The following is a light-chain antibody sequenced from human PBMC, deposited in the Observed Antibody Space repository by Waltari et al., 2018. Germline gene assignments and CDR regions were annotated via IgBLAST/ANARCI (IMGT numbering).Light chain of an antibody. CDR2: DAS. CDR3: QQYDNLPWT. Sequence: IQMTQSPSSLSASVGDRVTITCQASQDISNYLNWYQKKPGKAPKLLIDDASNLETGVPSRFSGSGSGTDFTFTISSLQPEDIATYYCQQYDNLPWTFGQGTKVEIK. J-gene: IGKJ1*01. V-gene: IGKV1-33*01. CDR1: QDISNY.